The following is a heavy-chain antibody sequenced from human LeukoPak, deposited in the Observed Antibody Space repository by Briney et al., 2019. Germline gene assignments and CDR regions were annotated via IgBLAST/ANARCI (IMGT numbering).Heavy chain of an antibody. CDR1: GFTFSNFA. V-gene: IGHV3-23*01. D-gene: IGHD5-18*01. J-gene: IGHJ4*02. CDR3: AKDQGGYSYGLPYYFDY. CDR2: ISGSGGIT. Sequence: GGSLRLSCAASGFTFSNFAMSWVRQAPGKGLEWVSGISGSGGITYYADSVKGRFTISRDNSKNTLYLQMNSLRAEDTAVYYCAKDQGGYSYGLPYYFDYWGQGTLVTVSS.